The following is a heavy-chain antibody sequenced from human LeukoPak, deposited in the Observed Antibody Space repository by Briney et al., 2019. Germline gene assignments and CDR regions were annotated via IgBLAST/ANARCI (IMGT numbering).Heavy chain of an antibody. CDR1: SDSISSSSNY. CDR3: ARHEEEDGYNAKTIDY. J-gene: IGHJ4*02. D-gene: IGHD5-24*01. CDR2: IYYSGHT. V-gene: IGHV4-39*01. Sequence: PSETLSLTCTVSSDSISSSSNYWAWVRQSPGKGLEWIGAIYYSGHTYYNPSLKSRITMSVDTSKNQFSLKVSYVTAADMAVYYCARHEEEDGYNAKTIDYWGQGTLVTVYS.